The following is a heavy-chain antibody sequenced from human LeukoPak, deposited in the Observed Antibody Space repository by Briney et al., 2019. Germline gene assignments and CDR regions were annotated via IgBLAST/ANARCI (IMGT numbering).Heavy chain of an antibody. D-gene: IGHD2/OR15-2a*01. CDR3: AREGGPFRPLDY. CDR2: VDLLGST. J-gene: IGHJ4*02. V-gene: IGHV4-4*02. CDR1: GGSISSTNW. Sequence: SGTLSLTCGVSGGSISSTNWWTWVRQPPGKGLEWIGEVDLLGSTNYNPSLGSRVTISIDKSENLVSLKLTSVTAADTAVYYCAREGGPFRPLDYSGQETLVTVSS.